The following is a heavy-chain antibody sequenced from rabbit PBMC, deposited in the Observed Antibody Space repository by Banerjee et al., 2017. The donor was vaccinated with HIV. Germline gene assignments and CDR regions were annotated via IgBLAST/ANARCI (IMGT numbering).Heavy chain of an antibody. Sequence: QEQLVESGGGLVKPGGTLTLTCKASGIDFSSYYYMCWVRQAPGKGLEWIACIYTGSSTTYYANWAKGRFTISKTSSTTVTLQMTSLTVADTATYFCARDRDGDAGYGSLALWGQGTLVTVS. D-gene: IGHD7-1*01. CDR1: GIDFSSYYY. V-gene: IGHV1S45*01. CDR2: IYTGSSTT. CDR3: ARDRDGDAGYGSLAL. J-gene: IGHJ3*01.